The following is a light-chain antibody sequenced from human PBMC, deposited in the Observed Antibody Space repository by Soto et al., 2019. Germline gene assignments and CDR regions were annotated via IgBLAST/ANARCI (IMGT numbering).Light chain of an antibody. CDR2: GAS. CDR3: QRQSNWPRT. Sequence: EIVLTQSPGTLSLSPGERATLSCRASQSVSSSYLAWYQQKPGQAPRLLIYGASSRATGIPDRFSGSGSGTDFTLTIDRLEPEDFAVYYCQRQSNWPRTFGQGTKVDIK. CDR1: QSVSSSY. J-gene: IGKJ1*01. V-gene: IGKV3-20*01.